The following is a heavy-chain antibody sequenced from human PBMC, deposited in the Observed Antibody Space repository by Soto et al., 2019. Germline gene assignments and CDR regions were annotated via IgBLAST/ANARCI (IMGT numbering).Heavy chain of an antibody. CDR3: ARDHDSSGYYYVFDY. CDR1: GFTFSSYS. J-gene: IGHJ4*02. Sequence: EVQLVESGGGLVQPGGSLRLSCAASGFTFSSYSMNWVRQAPGKGLEWVSYISSSSSTIYYADSVKGRFTISRDNAKNSRYLQMNSLRAEDTAVYYCARDHDSSGYYYVFDYWGQGTLVTVSS. D-gene: IGHD3-22*01. CDR2: ISSSSSTI. V-gene: IGHV3-48*01.